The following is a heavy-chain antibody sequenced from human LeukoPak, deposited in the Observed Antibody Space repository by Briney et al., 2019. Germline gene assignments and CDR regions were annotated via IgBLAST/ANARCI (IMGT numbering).Heavy chain of an antibody. Sequence: GGSLRLSCTASGFTFGDYAMSWVRQAPGKGLEWVGFIRSKAYGGTTEYAASVKGRFTISRDDSKSIAYLQMNSLKTEDTAVYYCTSVRAVWFGELFYNWFDPWGQGTLVIVSS. V-gene: IGHV3-49*04. J-gene: IGHJ5*02. CDR3: TSVRAVWFGELFYNWFDP. CDR1: GFTFGDYA. CDR2: IRSKAYGGTT. D-gene: IGHD3-10*01.